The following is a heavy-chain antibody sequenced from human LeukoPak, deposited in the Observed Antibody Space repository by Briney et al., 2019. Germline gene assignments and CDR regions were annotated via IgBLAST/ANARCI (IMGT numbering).Heavy chain of an antibody. J-gene: IGHJ4*02. CDR3: ATRVTAGN. Sequence: GGSLRLSCAASGFTVTTNYMSWVRQAPGKGLEWVSVIYSGGTRNYADSVKGRFTISRDNSKNTLFLQMNSLRVEDTAVYYCATRVTAGNWGQGTLVPVSS. CDR2: IYSGGTR. CDR1: GFTVTTNY. D-gene: IGHD2-2*01. V-gene: IGHV3-53*01.